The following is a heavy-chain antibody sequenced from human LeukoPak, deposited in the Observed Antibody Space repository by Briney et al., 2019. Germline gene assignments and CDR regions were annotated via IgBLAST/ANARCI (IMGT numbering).Heavy chain of an antibody. CDR1: GGTFSSYA. CDR3: ASISDDYGGNSGRGY. D-gene: IGHD4-23*01. V-gene: IGHV1-69*05. CDR2: IIPIFGTA. J-gene: IGHJ4*02. Sequence: SVKVSCKASGGTFSSYAISWVQQAPGQGLEWMGGIIPIFGTANYAQKFQGRVTITTDESTSTAYMELSSLRSEDTAVYYCASISDDYGGNSGRGYWGQGTLVTVSS.